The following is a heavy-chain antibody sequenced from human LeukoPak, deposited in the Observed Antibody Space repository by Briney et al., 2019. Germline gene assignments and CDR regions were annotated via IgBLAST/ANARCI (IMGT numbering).Heavy chain of an antibody. V-gene: IGHV3-30*18. CDR2: ISSDPTIK. CDR1: GFAFSYYG. J-gene: IGHJ4*02. D-gene: IGHD3-16*01. CDR3: AKDSMDTWFGGDSQ. Sequence: GRSLTLSCAASGFAFSYYGLHWVRQAPGKGLEWVPYISSDPTIKNYADSVKGRFTTSRDNSKNMLYLEMKSLRVEDTALYYFAKDSMDTWFGGDSQWGQGTRVTVSS.